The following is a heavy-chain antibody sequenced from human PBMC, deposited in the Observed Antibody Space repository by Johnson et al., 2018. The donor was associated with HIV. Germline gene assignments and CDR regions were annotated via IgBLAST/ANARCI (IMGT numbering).Heavy chain of an antibody. CDR3: AKDNMVGANHDAFDI. J-gene: IGHJ3*02. CDR1: GSTLSSYA. CDR2: ISSNGGST. V-gene: IGHV3-64*01. Sequence: VQLVESGGGLVQPGGPLRLPGAALGSTLSSYARHWVRQAPGKGREYVSAISSNGGSTNYANFVKGRFTISRDNSKNTLYLQMGSLRAEDMAVYYCAKDNMVGANHDAFDIWGQGTMVTVSS. D-gene: IGHD1-26*01.